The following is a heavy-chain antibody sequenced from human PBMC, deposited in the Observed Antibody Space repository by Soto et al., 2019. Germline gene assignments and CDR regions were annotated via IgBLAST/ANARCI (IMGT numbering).Heavy chain of an antibody. CDR3: ASQIAASLHYGMDV. D-gene: IGHD6-6*01. Sequence: PGESLKISCKGSGYSFTSYWIGWVRQMPGKGLEWMGIIYPGDSDTRYSPSFQGQVTISXXXXXXTXYXQXXXLKAXDTAMYYCASQIAASLHYGMDVWGQGTTVTVSS. V-gene: IGHV5-51*01. CDR2: IYPGDSDT. J-gene: IGHJ6*02. CDR1: GYSFTSYW.